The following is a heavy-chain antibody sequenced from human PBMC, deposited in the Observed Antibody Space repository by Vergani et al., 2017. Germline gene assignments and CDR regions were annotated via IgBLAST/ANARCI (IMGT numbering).Heavy chain of an antibody. Sequence: EVRLVESGGGLVKPGGSLRLSCQVSGFDFSQAWMNWVRQSPGKGLEWVSSVSGSSATPYYADSVKGRFIISRDNSKNTLHLQMNSLRADDTAVYYCTKGRRGYTGYFVGYWGQGTLATVSS. D-gene: IGHD5-12*01. CDR1: GFDFSQAW. CDR3: TKGRRGYTGYFVGY. CDR2: VSGSSATP. V-gene: IGHV3-23*04. J-gene: IGHJ4*02.